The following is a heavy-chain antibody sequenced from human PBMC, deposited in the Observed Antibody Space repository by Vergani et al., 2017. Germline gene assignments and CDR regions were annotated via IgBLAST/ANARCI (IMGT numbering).Heavy chain of an antibody. V-gene: IGHV1-2*04. D-gene: IGHD6-13*01. Sequence: QVQLVQSGAEVKKPGASVKVSCKASGYTFTGYYMHWVRQAPGQGLEWMGWINPNSGGTNYAQKFQGWVTMTRGTSISTAYMELSRLRSDDTAVYYCAREVMGQQLVTGPYYYYGMDVWGQGTTVTVSS. CDR2: INPNSGGT. CDR3: AREVMGQQLVTGPYYYYGMDV. CDR1: GYTFTGYY. J-gene: IGHJ6*02.